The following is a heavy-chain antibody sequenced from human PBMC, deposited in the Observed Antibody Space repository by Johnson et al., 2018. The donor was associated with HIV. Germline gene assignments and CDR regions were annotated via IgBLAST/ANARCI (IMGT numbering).Heavy chain of an antibody. D-gene: IGHD3-16*01. CDR1: GFTFSSYW. J-gene: IGHJ3*02. CDR2: INNDGSSS. CDR3: AREGPVPGGDAFDI. Sequence: VQLVESGGGLVQPGGSLRLSCAASGFTFSSYWMHWVRQAPGKGLVWVSRINNDGSSSTYADFVTGRFTISRDNAKNTLYLQMNSLRAEDTAVYYCAREGPVPGGDAFDIWGQGTMVTVSS. V-gene: IGHV3-74*01.